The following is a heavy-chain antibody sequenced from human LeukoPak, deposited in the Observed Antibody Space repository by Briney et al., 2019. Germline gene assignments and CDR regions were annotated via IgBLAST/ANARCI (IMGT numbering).Heavy chain of an antibody. D-gene: IGHD5-18*01. CDR2: IYPGDSDT. J-gene: IGHJ5*02. CDR1: GYSFTSYW. Sequence: GESLKISCKGSGYSFTSYWIGWVRQMPGKGLEWMGIIYPGDSDTRYSPSFQGQVTISADKSISTAYLQWSSLKASDTAMYYCARVDTATAKGQRYNWFDPWGQGTLVTVSS. CDR3: ARVDTATAKGQRYNWFDP. V-gene: IGHV5-51*01.